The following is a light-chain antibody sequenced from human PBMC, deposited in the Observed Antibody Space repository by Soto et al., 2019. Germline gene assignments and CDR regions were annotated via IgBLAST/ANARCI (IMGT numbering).Light chain of an antibody. CDR3: MQSTQLTPT. Sequence: DVVLTQTPLSLSVTPGQPPSISCKSSQSLLHNGGETYLFWYLQKPGQSPQXXIYEVSNRLSGVPDRFSGSGSGTEFTLEISRVEAEDVGIYYCMQSTQLTPTFGQGTRLEIK. V-gene: IGKV2D-29*02. J-gene: IGKJ5*01. CDR1: QSLLHNGGETY. CDR2: EVS.